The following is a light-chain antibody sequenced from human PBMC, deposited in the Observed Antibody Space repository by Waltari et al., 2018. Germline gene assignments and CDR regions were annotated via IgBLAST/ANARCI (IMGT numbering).Light chain of an antibody. J-gene: IGLJ1*01. V-gene: IGLV2-11*01. Sequence: QSALTQPRSVSGSLGQTVTISCTGTSSDVGGDNYVSWYQHHPDKAPRLIIYDVNKRPSGVPVRFSGSKSGYTASLTVSGLQAEDEADYYCCSYAGTYIHYVFGTGTKVTVL. CDR1: SSDVGGDNY. CDR2: DVN. CDR3: CSYAGTYIHYV.